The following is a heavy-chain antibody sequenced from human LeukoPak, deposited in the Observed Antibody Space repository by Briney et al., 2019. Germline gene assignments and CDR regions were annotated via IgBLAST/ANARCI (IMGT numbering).Heavy chain of an antibody. CDR3: ARDPEYSTSSVDY. CDR1: GFTFSSYA. J-gene: IGHJ4*02. D-gene: IGHD6-6*01. V-gene: IGHV3-23*01. CDR2: ISGSGGST. Sequence: AGGSLRLSCAASGFTFSSYAMSWVRQAPGKGREWVSAISGSGGSTYYADSVKGRFTISRDNSKNTLYLQMNSLRAEDTAVYYCARDPEYSTSSVDYWGQGTLVTVPS.